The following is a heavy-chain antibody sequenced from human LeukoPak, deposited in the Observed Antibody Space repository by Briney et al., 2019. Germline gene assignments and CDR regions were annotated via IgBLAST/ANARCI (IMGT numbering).Heavy chain of an antibody. CDR1: GYTFTGYY. Sequence: GASVKVSCKASGYTFTGYYMHWVRQAPGQGLEWMGWINPNSGGTNYAQKFQGRVTMTRDTSISTAYMELSRLRSDDTAVYYCARVSGYSYGNFDYWGQGTLVTVSS. V-gene: IGHV1-2*02. CDR3: ARVSGYSYGNFDY. J-gene: IGHJ4*02. D-gene: IGHD5-18*01. CDR2: INPNSGGT.